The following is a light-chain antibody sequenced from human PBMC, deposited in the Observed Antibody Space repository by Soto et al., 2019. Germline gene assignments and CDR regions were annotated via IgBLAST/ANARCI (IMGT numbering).Light chain of an antibody. CDR2: SAS. J-gene: IGKJ1*01. Sequence: EIVMTQSPATLSLSPGQRATLSCRASQSVSSKLAWYQQRPGQAPRLLIYSASTRATGIPAGFSGSGSGTEFTLTISSLQSEDFAVYYCHQYNHWLTWTFGQGTKVDIK. V-gene: IGKV3-15*01. CDR1: QSVSSK. CDR3: HQYNHWLTWT.